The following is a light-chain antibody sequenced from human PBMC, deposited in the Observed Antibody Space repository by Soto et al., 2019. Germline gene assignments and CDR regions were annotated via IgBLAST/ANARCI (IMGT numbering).Light chain of an antibody. CDR1: QSVSSY. CDR3: QQSSNWPRT. V-gene: IGKV3-11*01. CDR2: DAS. J-gene: IGKJ1*01. Sequence: EIVLTQSPATLSLSPGERATLSCRASQSVSSYLAWYQQKPGQAPRLLIYDASNRATGIPARFSGSGSGTDFTLTISSLEPEDFAIYYCQQSSNWPRTFGQGTKVEVK.